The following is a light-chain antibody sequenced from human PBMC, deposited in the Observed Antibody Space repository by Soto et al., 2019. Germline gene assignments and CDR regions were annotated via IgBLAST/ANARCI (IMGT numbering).Light chain of an antibody. CDR3: CSYTTSNTFV. CDR1: RREIGSFNY. Sequence: LTQPGPLSWVFGQSVTISCRGTRREIGSFNYVSWYQQYPSKAPKLMIYHVIDRPSGVFNRFSGSKSGNTASLTFSGLQAEDEADYYCCSYTTSNTFVFGTGTKVTVL. V-gene: IGLV2-14*01. CDR2: HVI. J-gene: IGLJ1*01.